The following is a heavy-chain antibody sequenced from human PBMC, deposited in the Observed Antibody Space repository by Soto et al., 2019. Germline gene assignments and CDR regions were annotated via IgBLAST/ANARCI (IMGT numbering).Heavy chain of an antibody. V-gene: IGHV1-18*04. CDR2: ISAYNGNT. CDR1: GYTFTSYG. J-gene: IGHJ3*02. D-gene: IGHD3-3*01. Sequence: ASVKVSCKASGYTFTSYGISWVRQAPGQGLEWMGWISAYNGNTNYAQKLQGRVTMTTDTSTSTAYMELRSLRSDDTAVYYCARGRITIFGVVMNAFDIWGKGTMVTVPS. CDR3: ARGRITIFGVVMNAFDI.